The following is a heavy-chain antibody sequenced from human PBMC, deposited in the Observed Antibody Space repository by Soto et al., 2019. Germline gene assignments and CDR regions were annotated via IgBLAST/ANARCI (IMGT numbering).Heavy chain of an antibody. D-gene: IGHD6-25*01. Sequence: GGSLRLSCAASGFTFSNFGMHWVRQAPGKGLEWVALISYDGSNKYYADSVKGRFTISRDSTKNTLSLQINSWRAEDSAVYYCAKDLHSSGWAAYNFDYWGQGTLVT. CDR1: GFTFSNFG. CDR3: AKDLHSSGWAAYNFDY. J-gene: IGHJ4*02. CDR2: ISYDGSNK. V-gene: IGHV3-30*18.